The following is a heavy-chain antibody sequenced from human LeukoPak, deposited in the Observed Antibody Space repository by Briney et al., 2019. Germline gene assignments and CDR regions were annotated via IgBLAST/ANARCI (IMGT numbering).Heavy chain of an antibody. CDR3: AKEVPAAMKYYYYGMDV. D-gene: IGHD2-2*01. V-gene: IGHV3-30*18. CDR1: GFTFSSYG. Sequence: PGGSLRLSCAASGFTFSSYGMHWVRQAPGKGLEWVAVISYDGSNKYYADSVKGRFTISRDSSKNTLYLQMNSLRAEDTAVYYCAKEVPAAMKYYYYGMDVWGQGTTVTVSS. J-gene: IGHJ6*02. CDR2: ISYDGSNK.